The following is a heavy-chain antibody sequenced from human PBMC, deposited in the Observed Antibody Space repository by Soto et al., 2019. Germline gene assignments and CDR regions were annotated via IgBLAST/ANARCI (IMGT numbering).Heavy chain of an antibody. CDR1: GFTFSDYA. V-gene: IGHV3-23*01. J-gene: IGHJ3*02. CDR2: LGGSNSDT. D-gene: IGHD2-15*01. Sequence: EEQLLESGGGLVQPGGSLRLSCAASGFTFSDYAMSWVRQAPVKGLEWVSGLGGSNSDTHYAASVEGRFTVSRDNSKSTLFLQMNSLRVEDTAVYYCAKDKVDHNSVWDPFDIWGQGTLVTVSS. CDR3: AKDKVDHNSVWDPFDI.